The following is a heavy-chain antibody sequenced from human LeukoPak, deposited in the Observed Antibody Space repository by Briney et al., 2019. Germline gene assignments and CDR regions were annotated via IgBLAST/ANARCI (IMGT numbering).Heavy chain of an antibody. D-gene: IGHD2-2*01. CDR3: ARGLGYCSSTSCSHYYYYGMDV. Sequence: SETLSLTCTVSGGSISSYYWSWIRQPPGKGLEWIGYIYYSGSTNYNPSLTSRVTISVDTSKNQFSLKLSSVTAADTAVYYCARGLGYCSSTSCSHYYYYGMDVWGKGTTVTVSS. J-gene: IGHJ6*04. CDR2: IYYSGST. V-gene: IGHV4-59*01. CDR1: GGSISSYY.